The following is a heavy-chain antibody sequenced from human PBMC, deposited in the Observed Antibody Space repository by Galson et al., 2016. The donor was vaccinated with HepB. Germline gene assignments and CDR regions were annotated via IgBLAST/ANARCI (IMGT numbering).Heavy chain of an antibody. V-gene: IGHV1-46*01. D-gene: IGHD3-10*01. CDR1: GYTFTTYY. CDR2: INPSGDST. CDR3: ARERVYYYGPGSYYTLDY. Sequence: SVKVSCKASGYTFTTYYMHWVRQAPGQGLEWMGMINPSGDSTNYAQKFQGRVTMTRDTSTSTVYMELSSLRSGETAVYYCARERVYYYGPGSYYTLDYWGQGTLVTVSS. J-gene: IGHJ4*02.